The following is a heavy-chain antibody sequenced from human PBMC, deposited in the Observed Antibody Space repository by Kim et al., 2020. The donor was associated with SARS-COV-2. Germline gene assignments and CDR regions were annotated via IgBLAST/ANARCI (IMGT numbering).Heavy chain of an antibody. D-gene: IGHD3-9*01. Sequence: FQGRVTITADESTSTAYMELSSLRSEDTAVYYCARTSNYDILTGYSYFDYWGQGTLVTVSS. CDR3: ARTSNYDILTGYSYFDY. J-gene: IGHJ4*02. V-gene: IGHV1-69*01.